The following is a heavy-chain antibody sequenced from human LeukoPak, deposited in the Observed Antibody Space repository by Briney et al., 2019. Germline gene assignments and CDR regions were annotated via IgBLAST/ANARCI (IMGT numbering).Heavy chain of an antibody. J-gene: IGHJ4*02. D-gene: IGHD1-26*01. V-gene: IGHV3-20*04. CDR1: GFTFDDYG. CDR2: INWNGGNI. Sequence: PGGSLRLSCAASGFTFDDYGMSWVRHAPGKGLEWVSGINWNGGNIGYADSVKGRFTISRDNAKNSLYLQMNSLRTEDTALYYCASGGIYYGAAFEFWGQGTLVTVSS. CDR3: ASGGIYYGAAFEF.